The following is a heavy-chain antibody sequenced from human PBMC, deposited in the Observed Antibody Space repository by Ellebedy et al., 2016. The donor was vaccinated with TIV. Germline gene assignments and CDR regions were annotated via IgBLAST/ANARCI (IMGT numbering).Heavy chain of an antibody. D-gene: IGHD3-16*01. Sequence: AASVKVSCKPSGGTFSTFAIIRVRQAPGQGLEWMGGIIPRFGSANHAQRFQGRVTITADESTSTAYMELNSLRSEDTAVYYCASWVYEVDYWGQGTLVTVSS. CDR2: IIPRFGSA. J-gene: IGHJ4*02. CDR1: GGTFSTFA. V-gene: IGHV1-69*13. CDR3: ASWVYEVDY.